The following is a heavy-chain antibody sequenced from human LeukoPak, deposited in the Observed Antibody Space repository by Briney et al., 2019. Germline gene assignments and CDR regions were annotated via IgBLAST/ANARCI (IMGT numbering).Heavy chain of an antibody. D-gene: IGHD2-15*01. CDR3: ARVGGTICSGSSCYSGYGMDV. CDR2: ISSSSSYI. J-gene: IGHJ6*04. CDR1: GFTFSSYS. V-gene: IGHV3-21*01. Sequence: PGGSLRLSCAASGFTFSSYSMNWVRQAPGKGLEWVSSISSSSSYIYYADSVKGRFTISRDNAKNSLYLQMNSLRAEDTAVYYCARVGGTICSGSSCYSGYGMDVWGKGTTVTVSS.